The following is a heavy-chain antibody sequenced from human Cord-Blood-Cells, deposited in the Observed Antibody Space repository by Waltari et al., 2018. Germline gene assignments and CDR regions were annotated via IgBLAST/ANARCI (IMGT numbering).Heavy chain of an antibody. Sequence: QVQLQQWGAGLLKPSETLSLTCAVYGGSFSGYYWSWIRQPPGKGLGWIGEINNSGSTHYNPSLKSRVTISVDTSKNQFSLKLSSVTAADTAVYYCARGLGPIVGANIDYWGQGTLVTVSS. V-gene: IGHV4-34*01. CDR2: INNSGST. J-gene: IGHJ4*02. CDR1: GGSFSGYY. D-gene: IGHD1-26*01. CDR3: ARGLGPIVGANIDY.